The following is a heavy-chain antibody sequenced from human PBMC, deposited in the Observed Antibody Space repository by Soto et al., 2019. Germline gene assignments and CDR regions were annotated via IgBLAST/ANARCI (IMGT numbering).Heavy chain of an antibody. J-gene: IGHJ6*02. V-gene: IGHV1-69*13. CDR1: GGTFSSYA. CDR3: ARGAPWGSSSLVEDYYYYYGMDV. D-gene: IGHD6-6*01. Sequence: SVKVSCKASGGTFSSYAISWVRQAPGQGLEWMGGIIPIFGTANYAQKFQGRVTITADESTSTAYVELSSLRSEDTAVYYCARGAPWGSSSLVEDYYYYYGMDVWGQGTTVTVSS. CDR2: IIPIFGTA.